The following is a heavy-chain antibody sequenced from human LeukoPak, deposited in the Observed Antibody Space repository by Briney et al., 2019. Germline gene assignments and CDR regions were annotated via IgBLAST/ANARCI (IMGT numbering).Heavy chain of an antibody. D-gene: IGHD3-22*01. V-gene: IGHV4-61*08. J-gene: IGHJ4*02. CDR1: GGSISSGGYY. CDR2: IYYSGST. Sequence: SETLSLTCTVSGGSISSGGYYWSWIRQHPGKGLECIGHIYYSGSTNYNPSLKSRVTISVDTSKNQFSLKLSSVTAADTAVYYCARGEKYYYDSSGYYLGYWGQGTLVTVSS. CDR3: ARGEKYYYDSSGYYLGY.